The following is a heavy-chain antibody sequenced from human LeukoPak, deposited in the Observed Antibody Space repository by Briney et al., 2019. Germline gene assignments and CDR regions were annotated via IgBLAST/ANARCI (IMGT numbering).Heavy chain of an antibody. Sequence: PSETLSLACGVYGGSFSGYYWSWIRQPPGKGLEWIGEINHSGSTNYSPSLKSRVTISVDTSKNQFSLKLSSVTAADTAVYYCARGYCSDGSCYLDPWGQGTTVTVSS. V-gene: IGHV4-34*01. J-gene: IGHJ6*02. CDR1: GGSFSGYY. CDR3: ARGYCSDGSCYLDP. CDR2: INHSGST. D-gene: IGHD2-15*01.